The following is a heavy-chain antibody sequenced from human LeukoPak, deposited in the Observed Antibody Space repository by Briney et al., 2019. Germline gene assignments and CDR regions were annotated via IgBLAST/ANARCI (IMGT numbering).Heavy chain of an antibody. Sequence: PGGSLRLSCAASGFTFSSYWMNWVRQAPGKGLEWVAAIKEDGGEKDYVDSVKGRFTISRDNAKNSLYLQMNSLRAEDTAVYYCAGDPYSGSPDWGQGTLVTVSS. CDR1: GFTFSSYW. CDR2: IKEDGGEK. V-gene: IGHV3-7*01. D-gene: IGHD1-26*01. CDR3: AGDPYSGSPD. J-gene: IGHJ4*02.